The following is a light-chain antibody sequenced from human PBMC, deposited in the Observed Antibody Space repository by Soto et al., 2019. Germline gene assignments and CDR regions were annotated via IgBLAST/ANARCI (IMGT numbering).Light chain of an antibody. CDR2: EVS. Sequence: QSVLTQPASVSGSPGQSITISCTGTSSDVGDYNYVSWYQQHPGKAPRLIIYEVSNRPSGVSNRFSGSKSGNTASLTISGLQADDEADYYCCSYAGSSTYVFGTGTKLTVL. CDR3: CSYAGSSTYV. CDR1: SSDVGDYNY. J-gene: IGLJ1*01. V-gene: IGLV2-14*01.